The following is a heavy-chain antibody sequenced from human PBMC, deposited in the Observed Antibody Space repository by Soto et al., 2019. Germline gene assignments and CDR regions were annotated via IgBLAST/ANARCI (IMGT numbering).Heavy chain of an antibody. V-gene: IGHV4-59*01. J-gene: IGHJ4*02. D-gene: IGHD4-17*01. CDR1: GGSIGTYY. CDR2: IYYSGTT. Sequence: QVQLQESGPGLVKPWETLSLTCTVSGGSIGTYYWSWIRQPPGKGLEWIGYIYYSGTTKYNPSLKSRVTISVDTSKNHFSLKLSSVTAADTAVYYCTRVGGYYGDYPNFDYWGQGALVTVSS. CDR3: TRVGGYYGDYPNFDY.